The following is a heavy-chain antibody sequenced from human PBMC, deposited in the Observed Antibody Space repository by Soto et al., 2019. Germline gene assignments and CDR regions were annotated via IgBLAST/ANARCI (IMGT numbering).Heavy chain of an antibody. D-gene: IGHD2-2*01. Sequence: VASVKVSCKASGYTFTSYAMHWVRQAPGQRLEWMGWINAGNGNTKYSQKFQGRVTITRDTSASTAYMELSSLRSEDTAVYYCARDMRQLHYFDYWGQGTLVTVSS. J-gene: IGHJ4*02. CDR2: INAGNGNT. CDR3: ARDMRQLHYFDY. V-gene: IGHV1-3*01. CDR1: GYTFTSYA.